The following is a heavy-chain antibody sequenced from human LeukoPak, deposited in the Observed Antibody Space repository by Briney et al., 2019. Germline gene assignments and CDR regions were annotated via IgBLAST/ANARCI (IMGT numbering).Heavy chain of an antibody. D-gene: IGHD3-9*01. CDR2: INHSGST. V-gene: IGHV4-34*01. J-gene: IGHJ4*02. Sequence: SETLSLTCAVYGGSFSGYYWSWIRQPPGKGLEWIGEINHSGSTNYNPSLKSRVTMSVDTSKNQFSLKLSSVTAADTAVYYCARDDRPRFDYWGQGTLVTVSS. CDR3: ARDDRPRFDY. CDR1: GGSFSGYY.